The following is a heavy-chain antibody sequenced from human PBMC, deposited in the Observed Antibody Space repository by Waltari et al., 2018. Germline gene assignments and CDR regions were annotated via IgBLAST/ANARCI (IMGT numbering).Heavy chain of an antibody. D-gene: IGHD3-10*01. CDR3: ARGYTMVRGVIMDPFDY. CDR2: INHSGST. CDR1: GGSFSGYY. J-gene: IGHJ4*02. V-gene: IGHV4-34*01. Sequence: QVQLQQWGAGLLKPSETLSLTCAVYGGSFSGYYWSWIRQPPGKGLEWIGEINHSGSTNYNPSLKSRVTIAVDTSKNQFSLKLGSVTAADTAVYYCARGYTMVRGVIMDPFDYWGQGTLVTVSS.